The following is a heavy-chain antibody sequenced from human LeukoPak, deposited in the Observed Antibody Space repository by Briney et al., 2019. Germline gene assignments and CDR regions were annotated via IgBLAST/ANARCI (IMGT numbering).Heavy chain of an antibody. Sequence: GGSLRLSCSASGFSFITYAMTWVRQAPGKGLEWVSALSASGGTTYYADSVKSRFTTSRDNSKNTLYLQMNSLRAEDTAVYYCAKLPREYCSSTSCPNWFDTWGQGTLVTVSS. J-gene: IGHJ5*02. CDR3: AKLPREYCSSTSCPNWFDT. V-gene: IGHV3-23*01. D-gene: IGHD2-2*01. CDR1: GFSFITYA. CDR2: LSASGGTT.